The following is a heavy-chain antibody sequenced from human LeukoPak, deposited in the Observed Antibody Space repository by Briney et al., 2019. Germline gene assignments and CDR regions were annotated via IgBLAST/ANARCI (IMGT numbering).Heavy chain of an antibody. CDR2: INSDGTST. J-gene: IGHJ4*02. CDR1: GFTFSTYW. D-gene: IGHD4-17*01. CDR3: AREYGDYDFDY. V-gene: IGHV3-74*01. Sequence: GGSLRLSCVASGFTFSTYWMHWVRQAPGKGLGWVSRINSDGTSTSYADSVKGRFTISRDNAKNTLFLHVNSLRAEDTALYYCAREYGDYDFDYWGQGTLVTVSS.